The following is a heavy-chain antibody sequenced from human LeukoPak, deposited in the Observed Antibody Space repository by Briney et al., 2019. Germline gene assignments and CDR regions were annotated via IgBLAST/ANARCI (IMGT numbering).Heavy chain of an antibody. J-gene: IGHJ6*03. CDR1: GYTFTSYY. CDR3: ARTGPYQNFDWLFPPYYYYYYMDV. V-gene: IGHV1-46*01. CDR2: INPSGGST. D-gene: IGHD3-9*01. Sequence: ASVKVSCKASGYTFTSYYMHWVRQAPGQGLEWMGIINPSGGSTSYAQKFQGRVTMTRDMSTSTVYMELSSLRSEDTAVYYCARTGPYQNFDWLFPPYYYYYYMDVWGKGTTVTISS.